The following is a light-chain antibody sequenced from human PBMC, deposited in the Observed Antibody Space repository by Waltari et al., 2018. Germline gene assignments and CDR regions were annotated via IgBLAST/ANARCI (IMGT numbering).Light chain of an antibody. Sequence: QSVFTQPPSVSAAPGQRVPISCSEGRSNIGNNYVSWYRQFPGTAPKLLIYEDTARPSGIAGRFSGSKSGTSATLDITGLQAGDEADYYCGTWDSSLSGAVFGGGTHLTVL. CDR1: RSNIGNNY. CDR3: GTWDSSLSGAV. CDR2: EDT. V-gene: IGLV1-51*02. J-gene: IGLJ7*01.